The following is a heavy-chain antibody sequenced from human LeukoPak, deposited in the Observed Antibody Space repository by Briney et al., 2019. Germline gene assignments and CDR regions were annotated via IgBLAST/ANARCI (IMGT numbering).Heavy chain of an antibody. Sequence: SETLSLICTVSGGSISSYYWSWIRQPPGKGLEWIGYIYYSGSTNYNPPVKSRVTISVDTSKNQFSLKLTSVTAADTAVYYCARLGGYYFDYWGQGTLVAVSS. V-gene: IGHV4-59*01. CDR2: IYYSGST. CDR1: GGSISSYY. J-gene: IGHJ4*02. D-gene: IGHD3-22*01. CDR3: ARLGGYYFDY.